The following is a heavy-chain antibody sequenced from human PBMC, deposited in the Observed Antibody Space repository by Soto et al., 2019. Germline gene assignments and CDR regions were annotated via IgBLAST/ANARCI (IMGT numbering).Heavy chain of an antibody. J-gene: IGHJ4*02. CDR3: VRVSGSGYYSWGD. CDR1: GYTFINYG. D-gene: IGHD5-12*01. V-gene: IGHV1-18*01. CDR2: INTYNGNT. Sequence: QVQLVQSGAEVKKPGASVKVSCKTSGYTFINYGISWVRQAPGQGLEWMGWINTYNGNTNYAQNLQGRVTMTTDTSTTTAYMELRSLRSDDTPMYYCVRVSGSGYYSWGDWGQGTLVTVSS.